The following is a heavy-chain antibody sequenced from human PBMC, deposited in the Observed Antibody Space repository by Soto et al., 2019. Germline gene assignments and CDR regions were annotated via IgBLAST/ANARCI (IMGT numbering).Heavy chain of an antibody. CDR3: AKNGQPPYYYYGLDV. D-gene: IGHD2-8*01. Sequence: GASVKVSCTASGGTFSRYSITWVRQAPGHGLEWIGRIIPIFGIPNYAQKFQGRVSMTIDTSTTTAYMELRSLTSDDTAVYYCAKNGQPPYYYYGLDVWGQGTKVTVSS. J-gene: IGHJ6*02. V-gene: IGHV1-69*02. CDR1: GGTFSRYS. CDR2: IIPIFGIP.